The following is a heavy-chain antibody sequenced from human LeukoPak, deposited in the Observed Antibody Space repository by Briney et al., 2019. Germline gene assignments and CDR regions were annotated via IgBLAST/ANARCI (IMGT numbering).Heavy chain of an antibody. CDR1: GFTFTSYG. V-gene: IGHV3-30*18. CDR2: MSYDGSNK. D-gene: IGHD2/OR15-2a*01. CDR3: AKGVSCDN. J-gene: IGHJ4*02. Sequence: GGSLRLSCAASGFTFTSYGMHWVRQAPGKGLEWVALMSYDGSNKYYADSVKGRFTISRDTSKNTLYLQMNSLNAEDTALYYCAKGVSCDNWGQGALVTVSS.